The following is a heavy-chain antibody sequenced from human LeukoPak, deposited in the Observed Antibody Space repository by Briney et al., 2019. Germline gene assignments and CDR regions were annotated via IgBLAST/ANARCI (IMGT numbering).Heavy chain of an antibody. D-gene: IGHD3-22*01. Sequence: ASVKVSCKASGGTFSSYATSWVRQAPGQGLEWMGGIIPIFGTANYGQKFQGRVTITADESTSTAYMELSSLRSEDTAVYYCARMWDYYDSSGLGGWGQGTLVTVSS. V-gene: IGHV1-69*13. CDR3: ARMWDYYDSSGLGG. CDR1: GGTFSSYA. J-gene: IGHJ4*02. CDR2: IIPIFGTA.